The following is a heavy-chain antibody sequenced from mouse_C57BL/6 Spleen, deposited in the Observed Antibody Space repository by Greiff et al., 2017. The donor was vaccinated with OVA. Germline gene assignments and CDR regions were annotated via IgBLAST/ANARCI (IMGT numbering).Heavy chain of an antibody. D-gene: IGHD1-1*01. Sequence: EVTVVESGGGFVKPGGSLKLSCAASGFTFSDYGMHWVRQAPEKGLEWVAYISSGSSTIYYADTVKGRFTISRDNAKNTLFLQMTSLRSEDTAMYYCAGVYYVSSYVAWFAYWGQGTLVTVSA. CDR2: ISSGSSTI. CDR3: AGVYYVSSYVAWFAY. J-gene: IGHJ3*01. CDR1: GFTFSDYG. V-gene: IGHV5-17*01.